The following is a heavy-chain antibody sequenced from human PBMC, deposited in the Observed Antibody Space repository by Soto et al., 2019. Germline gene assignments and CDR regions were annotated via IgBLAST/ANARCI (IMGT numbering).Heavy chain of an antibody. CDR3: ARHSPDFDWLSQFDY. D-gene: IGHD3-9*01. J-gene: IGHJ4*02. Sequence: SETLSLTCTVSGCSISSYYWSWIRQTTGKGLERIGYIFYFGSTNYNPSLKSRVTLSIDTSKNQLSLKLSSVTAADTAVYYCARHSPDFDWLSQFDYWGQGTLVTVS. CDR1: GCSISSYY. CDR2: IFYFGST. V-gene: IGHV4-59*08.